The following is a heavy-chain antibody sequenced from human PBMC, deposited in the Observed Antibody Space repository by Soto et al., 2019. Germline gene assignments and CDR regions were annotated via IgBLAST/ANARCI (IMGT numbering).Heavy chain of an antibody. CDR1: GFTFSNFA. CDR3: AKAYDYICRSYTRELDY. J-gene: IGHJ4*02. V-gene: IGHV3-23*01. CDR2: ISRTGGAA. D-gene: IGHD3-16*01. Sequence: EVQLLESGGGLVQPGGSLRLSCAASGFTFSNFAMFWVRQAPGKGLEWVSSISRTGGAAHYADSVNGRFTISRDTSKNTLFLQMDSLRAEDTAVYYCAKAYDYICRSYTRELDYLGQGTLVTVSS.